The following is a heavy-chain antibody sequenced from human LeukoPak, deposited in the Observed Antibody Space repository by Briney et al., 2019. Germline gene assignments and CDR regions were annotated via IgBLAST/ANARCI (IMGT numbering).Heavy chain of an antibody. J-gene: IGHJ6*03. Sequence: SGGSLRLSCAASGFPFSSYAMHWVRQAPGKGLEWVAVISYDGSNKYYADSVKGRFTISRDNSKNTLFLQMNSLRAEDTAVYYCARSWRYYYYMDVWGKGTTVTVSS. CDR3: ARSWRYYYYMDV. D-gene: IGHD5-24*01. CDR1: GFPFSSYA. CDR2: ISYDGSNK. V-gene: IGHV3-30*04.